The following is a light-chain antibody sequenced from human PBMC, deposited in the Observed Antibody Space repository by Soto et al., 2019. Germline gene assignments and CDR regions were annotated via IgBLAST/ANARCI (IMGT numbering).Light chain of an antibody. CDR2: DVT. J-gene: IGLJ1*01. CDR3: ISFTSRHIYV. Sequence: QSVLTQPASVSGSPGQSITMSCTGTSSDVGGYNYVSWYQQHPVRAPKLIIYDVTNRPSGISNRFSGSKSGNTASLTISGLQTEDEADYYCISFTSRHIYVFGTGTKVTVL. V-gene: IGLV2-14*03. CDR1: SSDVGGYNY.